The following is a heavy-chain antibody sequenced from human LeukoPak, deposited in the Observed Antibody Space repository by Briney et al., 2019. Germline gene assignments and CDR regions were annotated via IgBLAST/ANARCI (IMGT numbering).Heavy chain of an antibody. J-gene: IGHJ6*02. CDR1: GFTFSNYA. CDR2: ISRTGSDI. CDR3: ARLRKITFNYYYGMDV. D-gene: IGHD1-20*01. Sequence: GGSLRLSCAASGFTFSNYAMSWVRQAPGKGLEWVSSISRTGSDIFYADSLKGRFTISRDNAKNSLYLQMNSLRTEDTAVYYCARLRKITFNYYYGMDVWGQGTTVTVSS. V-gene: IGHV3-21*01.